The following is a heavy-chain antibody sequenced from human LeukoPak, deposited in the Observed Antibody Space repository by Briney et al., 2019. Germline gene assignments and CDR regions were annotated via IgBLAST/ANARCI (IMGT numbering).Heavy chain of an antibody. D-gene: IGHD5-12*01. CDR2: FKSKPDGGTI. Sequence: PGGSLRLSCVTSGFTFSNAWMTWVRQAPGKGLEWVGRFKSKPDGGTIDYAAPVKGRFIISRDDSKSTLYLEMNSLKHEDTAVYFCTTGERFDGHTYFYNGFWGQGTLVTVSS. CDR1: GFTFSNAW. J-gene: IGHJ4*02. V-gene: IGHV3-15*01. CDR3: TTGERFDGHTYFYNGF.